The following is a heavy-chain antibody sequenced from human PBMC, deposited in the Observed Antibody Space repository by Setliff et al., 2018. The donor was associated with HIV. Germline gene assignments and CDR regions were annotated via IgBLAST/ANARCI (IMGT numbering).Heavy chain of an antibody. J-gene: IGHJ3*02. D-gene: IGHD3-16*01. CDR2: INTNTGNP. CDR3: ARDLNYVWGSDNAFDI. Sequence: ASVKVSCKASGYTFTSYAMNWVRQAPGQGLEWMGWINTNTGNPTYAPGFTGRFVFSLDTSVSTAYLQISSLKAEDTAVYYCARDLNYVWGSDNAFDIWGQGTMVTVSS. CDR1: GYTFTSYA. V-gene: IGHV7-4-1*02.